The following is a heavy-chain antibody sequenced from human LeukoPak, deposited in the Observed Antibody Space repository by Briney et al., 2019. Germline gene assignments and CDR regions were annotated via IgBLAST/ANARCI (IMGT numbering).Heavy chain of an antibody. CDR3: ARVPTATCDFWSGYYWVFDY. CDR1: GYTFTSYG. V-gene: IGHV1-18*01. CDR2: ISAYNGNT. D-gene: IGHD3-3*01. J-gene: IGHJ4*02. Sequence: ASVKVSCKASGYTFTSYGISWVRQAPGQGLEWMGWISAYNGNTNYAQKLQGRVTMTTDTSTSTAYMELRSLRSDDTAVYYCARVPTATCDFWSGYYWVFDYWGQGTLVTVSS.